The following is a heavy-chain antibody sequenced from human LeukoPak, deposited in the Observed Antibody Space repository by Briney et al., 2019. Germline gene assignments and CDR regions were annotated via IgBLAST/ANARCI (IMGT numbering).Heavy chain of an antibody. Sequence: GGSLRLSCAASGFTFSSYAMSWVRQAPGKGLEWVSAISGSGGSTYYADSVKGRFTISRDNSKNTLHLQMNSLRAEGTAVYYCARDQSKDYGGNYGFDYWGQGTLVTVSS. V-gene: IGHV3-23*01. CDR3: ARDQSKDYGGNYGFDY. CDR2: ISGSGGST. CDR1: GFTFSSYA. D-gene: IGHD4-23*01. J-gene: IGHJ4*02.